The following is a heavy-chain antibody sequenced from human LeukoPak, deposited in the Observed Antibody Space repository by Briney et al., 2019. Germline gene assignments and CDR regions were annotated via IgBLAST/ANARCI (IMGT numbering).Heavy chain of an antibody. J-gene: IGHJ4*02. V-gene: IGHV3-30*18. CDR1: GVTFSSYG. D-gene: IGHD3-9*01. Sequence: GGSLRLSCAASGVTFSSYGMQWVRQAPGKGPEWVAVISYDGSNKYYADSVKGRFTISRDNAKNTLYLQMNSLRAEDTALYYCAKEILTGYYLDYWGQGTLVTVSS. CDR3: AKEILTGYYLDY. CDR2: ISYDGSNK.